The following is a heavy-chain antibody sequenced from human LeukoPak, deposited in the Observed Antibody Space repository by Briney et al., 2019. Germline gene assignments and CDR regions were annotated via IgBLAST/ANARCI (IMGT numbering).Heavy chain of an antibody. CDR2: LYPGDSDT. D-gene: IGHD3-22*01. V-gene: IGHV5-51*01. CDR3: ARLPNYYDSSGYFPLDY. CDR1: GYSFTRYW. J-gene: IGHJ4*02. Sequence: HGESLKISCKCSGYSFTRYWIGWVRQMPGEGLEWMGVLYPGDSDTRYSPSFQGQVTISADKSISTAYLQWSSLKASDTAMYYCARLPNYYDSSGYFPLDYWGQGTLVTVSS.